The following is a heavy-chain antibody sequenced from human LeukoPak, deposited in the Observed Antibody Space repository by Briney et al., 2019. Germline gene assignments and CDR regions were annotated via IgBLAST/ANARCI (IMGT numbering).Heavy chain of an antibody. J-gene: IGHJ5*02. V-gene: IGHV1-69*05. CDR3: ARDNYAGANWFDP. D-gene: IGHD1-7*01. Sequence: GSSVQVSYKASGGTFSSYAISWVRQAPGQGLEWMGGIIPIFGTANYAQKFQGRATITTDESTSTAYMELSSLRSEDTAVYYCARDNYAGANWFDPWGQGTLVTVSS. CDR2: IIPIFGTA. CDR1: GGTFSSYA.